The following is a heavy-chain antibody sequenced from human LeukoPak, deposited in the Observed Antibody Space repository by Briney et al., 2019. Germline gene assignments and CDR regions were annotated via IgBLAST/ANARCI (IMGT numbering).Heavy chain of an antibody. CDR1: GFTFDDYA. J-gene: IGHJ4*02. CDR3: AKKNGRGGNFDY. CDR2: ISWNSGSI. D-gene: IGHD3-16*01. V-gene: IGHV3-9*01. Sequence: GGSLRLSCAASGFTFDDYAMHWVRQAPGKGLEWVSGISWNSGSIGYADSVKGRFTISRDNAKNSLYLQMNSLRAEDTALYYCAKKNGRGGNFDYWGQGTLVTVSS.